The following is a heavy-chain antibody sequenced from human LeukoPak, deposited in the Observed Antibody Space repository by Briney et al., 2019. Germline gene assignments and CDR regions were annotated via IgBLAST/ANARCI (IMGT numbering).Heavy chain of an antibody. V-gene: IGHV3-11*01. D-gene: IGHD1-7*01. Sequence: GGSLRLSCAASGFTFSDYYMSWIRQAPGKGLEWVSYISSSGSTIYYADSVKGRFTISRDNAKNSLYLQMNSLRAEDTAVYYCASVDITGTTADYWGQGTLVTVSS. CDR1: GFTFSDYY. CDR2: ISSSGSTI. J-gene: IGHJ4*02. CDR3: ASVDITGTTADY.